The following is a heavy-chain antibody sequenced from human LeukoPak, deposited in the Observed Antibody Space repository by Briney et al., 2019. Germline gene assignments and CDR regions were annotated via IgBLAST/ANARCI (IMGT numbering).Heavy chain of an antibody. Sequence: QTLSLTCTFSGFSLSTSGMCVSWIRQPPGKALEWLVRIDWDDDKYYSTSLKTRLTISKDTSKNQVVLTMTNMDPVDTATYYCARTLNPDYYDSSGYFDNWFDPWGQGTLVTVSS. V-gene: IGHV2-70*11. D-gene: IGHD3-22*01. CDR3: ARTLNPDYYDSSGYFDNWFDP. CDR2: IDWDDDK. J-gene: IGHJ5*02. CDR1: GFSLSTSGMC.